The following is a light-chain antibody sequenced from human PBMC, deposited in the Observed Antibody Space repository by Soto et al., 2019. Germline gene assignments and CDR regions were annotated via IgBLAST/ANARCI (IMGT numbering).Light chain of an antibody. J-gene: IGKJ5*01. CDR3: QQYNSYSIT. CDR1: QSVSSSY. Sequence: EIVLTQSPGTLSLSPGERATLSCRASQSVSSSYLVWYQQKPGQAPRLLIYGASSRATGIPDRFSGSGSGTEFTLTISSLQPDDFATYYCQQYNSYSITFGQGTRLEI. CDR2: GAS. V-gene: IGKV3-20*01.